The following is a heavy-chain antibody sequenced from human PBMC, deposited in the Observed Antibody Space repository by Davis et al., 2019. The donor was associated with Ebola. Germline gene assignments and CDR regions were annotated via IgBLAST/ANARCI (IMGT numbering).Heavy chain of an antibody. Sequence: SETLSLTCTVSGGSISSYYWSWIRQPPGKGLEWIGYIYYSGTTKYNPSLKSRVTISVDSSKNQFSLRLISVTAADTAVYYCARRALFSSFPSFDYWGQGALVTVSS. V-gene: IGHV4-59*01. CDR3: ARRALFSSFPSFDY. D-gene: IGHD6-6*01. J-gene: IGHJ4*02. CDR2: IYYSGTT. CDR1: GGSISSYY.